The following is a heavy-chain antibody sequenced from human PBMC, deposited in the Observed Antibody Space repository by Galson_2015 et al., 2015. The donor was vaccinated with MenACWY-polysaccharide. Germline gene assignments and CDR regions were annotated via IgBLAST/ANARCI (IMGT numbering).Heavy chain of an antibody. V-gene: IGHV4-61*01. J-gene: IGHJ5*01. CDR1: GASVSSTTDY. Sequence: ATLSLTCTVSGASVSSTTDYWRWLRQPRGKGLEWIGFMSSNGGANRNPSLKSRVTISIDTSKNQFSLRLNSVTAADTAMYYCAREPTYSGSFGWFDSWGQGTLVTVSP. D-gene: IGHD1-26*01. CDR3: AREPTYSGSFGWFDS. CDR2: MSSNGGA.